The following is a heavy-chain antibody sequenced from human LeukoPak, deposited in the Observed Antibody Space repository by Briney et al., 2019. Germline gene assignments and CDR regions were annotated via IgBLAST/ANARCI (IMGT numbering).Heavy chain of an antibody. V-gene: IGHV3-74*01. CDR1: GFTFSRYW. CDR2: INSDESTT. CDR3: TKDMGNNWVFDY. D-gene: IGHD1-20*01. J-gene: IGHJ4*02. Sequence: GGSLRLSCAASGFTFSRYWMHWVRQAPGEGLVWVSRINSDESTTTYADSVKGRFTISRDNAKNTLYLQLNSLRAEDTAVYYCTKDMGNNWVFDYWGQGTLVTVSS.